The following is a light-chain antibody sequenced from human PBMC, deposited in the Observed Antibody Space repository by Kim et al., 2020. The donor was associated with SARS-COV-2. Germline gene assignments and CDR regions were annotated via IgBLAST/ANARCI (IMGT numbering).Light chain of an antibody. J-gene: IGKJ1*01. Sequence: SPGERATPSCRASQSVSNTFLARYQQKPGQAPRLLISGASSRATGIPDRFTGSGSGTEFTLTISRLEPEDLAVYYCEQYGDAPRTFGQGTKVYIK. CDR3: EQYGDAPRT. CDR2: GAS. CDR1: QSVSNTF. V-gene: IGKV3-20*01.